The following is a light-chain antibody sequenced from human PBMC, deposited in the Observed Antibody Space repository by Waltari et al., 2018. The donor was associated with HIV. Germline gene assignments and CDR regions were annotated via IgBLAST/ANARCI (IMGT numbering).Light chain of an antibody. CDR2: SNN. Sequence: QSVLTQSPSASGTPGQRVIISCSGRSSNIGSNSVNWYQQLPGTAPKLLIFSNNERPSWFPDRFSGSKSGTSASLAISGLQSEDEADYHCAAWDDSLNGPVFGGGTKLTVL. CDR3: AAWDDSLNGPV. J-gene: IGLJ2*01. V-gene: IGLV1-44*01. CDR1: SSNIGSNS.